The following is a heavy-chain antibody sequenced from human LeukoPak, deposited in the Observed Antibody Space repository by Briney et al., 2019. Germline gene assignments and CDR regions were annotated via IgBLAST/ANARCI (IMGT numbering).Heavy chain of an antibody. J-gene: IGHJ5*02. V-gene: IGHV4-39*07. CDR2: IYCSGST. CDR1: GGSISSSSYY. CDR3: ARDQPVAGTEGWFDP. Sequence: SETLSLPCTVSGGSISSSSYYWGWIRQPPGKGLVWIGSIYCSGSTYYNPSLKSRVTISVDTSKNQFSLKLSSVTAADTAVYYCARDQPVAGTEGWFDPWGQGTLVTVSS. D-gene: IGHD2-15*01.